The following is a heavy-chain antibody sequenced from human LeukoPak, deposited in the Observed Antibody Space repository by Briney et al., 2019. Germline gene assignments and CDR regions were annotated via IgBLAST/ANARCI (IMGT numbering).Heavy chain of an antibody. Sequence: SETLSLTCTVSGGSISSGGYSWSWIRQPPGKGLEWIGYIYHSGSTYYNPSLKSRVTISVDRSKNQFSLKLSSVTAADTAVYYCAGSSMVRGVHFDYWGQGTLVTVSS. CDR2: IYHSGST. CDR1: GGSISSGGYS. J-gene: IGHJ4*02. D-gene: IGHD3-10*01. CDR3: AGSSMVRGVHFDY. V-gene: IGHV4-30-2*01.